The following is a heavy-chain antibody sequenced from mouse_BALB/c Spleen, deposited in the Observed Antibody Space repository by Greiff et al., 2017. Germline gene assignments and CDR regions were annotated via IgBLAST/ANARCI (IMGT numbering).Heavy chain of an antibody. CDR2: IWSGGST. CDR1: GFSLTSYG. Sequence: QVQLKESGPGLVQPSQSLSITCTVSGFSLTSYGVHWVRQSPGKGLEWLGVIWSGGSTDYNAAFISRLSISKDNSKSQVFFKMNSLQANDTAIYYCARNTHYRFYAMDYWGQGTSVTVSS. V-gene: IGHV2-2*02. CDR3: ARNTHYRFYAMDY. D-gene: IGHD2-14*01. J-gene: IGHJ4*01.